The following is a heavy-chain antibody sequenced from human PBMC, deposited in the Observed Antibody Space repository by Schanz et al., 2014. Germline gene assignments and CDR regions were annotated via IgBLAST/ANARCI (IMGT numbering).Heavy chain of an antibody. CDR3: ARDLTVDTGYVVHYYYYGMDV. CDR2: INPSGGST. J-gene: IGHJ6*02. CDR1: GGTFSSDT. Sequence: QVHLVQSGAEVKKPGSSVKVSCKASGGTFSSDTFSWVRQAPGQGLEWMGMINPSGGSTTYAQKFQGRVTITRDTSASTAYMELTSLRSEDTAVYFCARDLTVDTGYVVHYYYYGMDVWGQGTTVTVSS. D-gene: IGHD5-12*01. V-gene: IGHV1-69*08.